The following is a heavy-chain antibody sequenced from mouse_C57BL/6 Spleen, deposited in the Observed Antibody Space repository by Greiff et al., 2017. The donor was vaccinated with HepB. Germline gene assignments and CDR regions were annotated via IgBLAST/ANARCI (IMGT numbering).Heavy chain of an antibody. J-gene: IGHJ2*01. CDR2: INPNYGTT. CDR3: SRYYLTGFDY. CDR1: GYSFTDYN. Sequence: EVKLVESGPELVKPGASVKISCKASGYSFTDYNMNWVKQSNGKSLEWIGVINPNYGTTSYNQKFKGKATLTVDQSSSTAYMQLNSLTSEDSAVYYCSRYYLTGFDYWGQGTTLTVSS. D-gene: IGHD1-1*01. V-gene: IGHV1-39*01.